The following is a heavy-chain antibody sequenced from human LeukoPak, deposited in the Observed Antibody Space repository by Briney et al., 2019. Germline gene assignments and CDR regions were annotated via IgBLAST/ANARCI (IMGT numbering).Heavy chain of an antibody. V-gene: IGHV3-30*04. CDR1: GFTFSSYA. CDR2: ISYDGSNK. J-gene: IGHJ4*02. Sequence: PGGSLRLSCAASGFTFSSYAMHWVRQAPGKGLEWVAVISYDGSNKYYADSVKGRFTISRDNSKNTLYLQMNSLRAEDTAVYYCARCSVRFLEWSDFDYWGQGTLVTVSS. D-gene: IGHD3-3*01. CDR3: ARCSVRFLEWSDFDY.